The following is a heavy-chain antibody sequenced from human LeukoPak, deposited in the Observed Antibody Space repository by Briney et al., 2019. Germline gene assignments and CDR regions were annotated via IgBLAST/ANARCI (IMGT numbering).Heavy chain of an antibody. Sequence: KTSETLSLTCAVSGYSISNGYYWVWIRQPPGRGLEWIGSLYHSDSAYYNTSLRSRVSMSVDTSKNQFSLTLSFVTAADTAVYYCARQHDSYYYYYIDVWGKGTTVTVSS. J-gene: IGHJ6*03. CDR1: GYSISNGYY. V-gene: IGHV4-38-2*01. CDR3: ARQHDSYYYYYIDV. CDR2: LYHSDSA.